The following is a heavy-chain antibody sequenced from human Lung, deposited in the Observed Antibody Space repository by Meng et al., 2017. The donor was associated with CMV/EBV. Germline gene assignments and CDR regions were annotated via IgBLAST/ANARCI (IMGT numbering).Heavy chain of an antibody. V-gene: IGHV3-23*01. Sequence: GESLKISCAASGFTFSAFAMSWVRQAPGKGLEWVSSVSGSGDNRYYADSVKRRFTMSRDNSKKTLYLEMNSLRAEDTALYYCAKDRNIVTTSFDSWGQGTAVTVSS. CDR1: GFTFSAFA. J-gene: IGHJ4*02. D-gene: IGHD5-12*01. CDR3: AKDRNIVTTSFDS. CDR2: VSGSGDNR.